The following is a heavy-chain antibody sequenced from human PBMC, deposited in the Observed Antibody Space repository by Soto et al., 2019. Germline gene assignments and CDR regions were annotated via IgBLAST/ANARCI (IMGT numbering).Heavy chain of an antibody. D-gene: IGHD6-13*01. V-gene: IGHV4-34*01. CDR1: GGSFSGYY. CDR3: ARGLAAASVFFSEIHIRRWFDP. J-gene: IGHJ5*02. CDR2: INHSGST. Sequence: SETLSLTCAVYGGSFSGYYWSWIRQPPGKGLEWIGEINHSGSTNYNPSLKSRVTISVDTSKNQFSLKLSSVTAADTAVYYCARGLAAASVFFSEIHIRRWFDPWGQGTLVTVSS.